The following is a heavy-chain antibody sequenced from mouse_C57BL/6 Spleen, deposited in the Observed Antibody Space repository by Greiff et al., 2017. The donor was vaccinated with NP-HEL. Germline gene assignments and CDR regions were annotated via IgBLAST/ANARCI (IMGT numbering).Heavy chain of an antibody. J-gene: IGHJ2*01. CDR3: TTGAGFDY. D-gene: IGHD3-3*01. V-gene: IGHV1-15*01. CDR2: SDPETGGT. Sequence: LVESGAELVRPGASVTLSCKASGYTFTAYEMHWVKQTPVHGLEWIGASDPETGGTAYNQKFKGKAILTADKSSSTASMELRSLTSEDSAVYYCTTGAGFDYWGQGTTLTVSS. CDR1: GYTFTAYE.